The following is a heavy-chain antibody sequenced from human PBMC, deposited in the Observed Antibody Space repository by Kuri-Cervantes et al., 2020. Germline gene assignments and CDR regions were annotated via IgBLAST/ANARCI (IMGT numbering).Heavy chain of an antibody. J-gene: IGHJ3*02. V-gene: IGHV3-33*01. CDR3: ARGGSGLMDGRAFDI. D-gene: IGHD2-2*03. CDR2: IWYDGSNK. CDR1: GFTFSSYG. Sequence: GESLKISCAASGFTFSSYGMHWVRQAPGKGLEWVAVIWYDGSNKYYADSVKGRFTISRDNSENTLYLQMNSLRLEDTAVYYCARGGSGLMDGRAFDIWGQGTIVTVSS.